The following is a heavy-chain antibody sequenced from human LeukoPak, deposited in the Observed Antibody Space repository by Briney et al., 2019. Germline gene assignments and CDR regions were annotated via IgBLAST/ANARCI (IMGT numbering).Heavy chain of an antibody. Sequence: GGSLRLSCAASGXTFSSYAMSWVRQAPGKGLELVSAISGSGGSTYYADSVKGRFTISRDNSKNTLYLQMNSLRAEDTAVYYCAKDLGSSQYYYYGMDVWGQGTTVTVSS. V-gene: IGHV3-23*01. CDR1: GXTFSSYA. CDR2: ISGSGGST. D-gene: IGHD6-6*01. J-gene: IGHJ6*02. CDR3: AKDLGSSQYYYYGMDV.